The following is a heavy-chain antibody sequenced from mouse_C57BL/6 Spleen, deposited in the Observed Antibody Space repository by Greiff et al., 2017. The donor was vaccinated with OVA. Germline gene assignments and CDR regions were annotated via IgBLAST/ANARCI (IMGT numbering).Heavy chain of an antibody. Sequence: VQLQESGAELVRPGASVKLSCKASGYTFTDYYINWVKQRPGQGLEWIARIYPGSGNTYYNEKFKGKATLTADKSSSTAYMQLSSLTSEDSAVYFCARGTYFDVWGTGTTVTVSS. CDR1: GYTFTDYY. J-gene: IGHJ1*03. V-gene: IGHV1-76*01. CDR3: ARGTYFDV. CDR2: IYPGSGNT.